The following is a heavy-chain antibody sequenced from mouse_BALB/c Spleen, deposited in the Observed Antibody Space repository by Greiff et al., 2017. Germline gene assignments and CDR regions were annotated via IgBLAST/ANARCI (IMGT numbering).Heavy chain of an antibody. V-gene: IGHV1-39*01. Sequence: EVKLQESGPELEKPGASVKISCKASGYSFTGYNMNWVKQSNGKSLEWIGNIDPYYDGTSYNQKFKGKATLTVDKSSSTAYMQLKSLTSEDSAVYYCARLFAYWGQGTLVTVSA. CDR1: GYSFTGYN. CDR3: ARLFAY. J-gene: IGHJ3*01. CDR2: IDPYYDGT.